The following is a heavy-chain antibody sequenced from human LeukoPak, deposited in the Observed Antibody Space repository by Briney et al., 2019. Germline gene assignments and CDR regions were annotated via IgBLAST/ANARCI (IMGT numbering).Heavy chain of an antibody. CDR3: AGEVLLNAPPYYYGMDV. Sequence: GESLKISCKGSGYSFTSYWIGWVRQMPGKGLEWMGIIYPGDSDTRYSPSFQGQVTISADKSISTAYLQWSSLKASDTAMYYCAGEVLLNAPPYYYGMDVWGQGTTVTVSS. CDR1: GYSFTSYW. V-gene: IGHV5-51*01. J-gene: IGHJ6*02. CDR2: IYPGDSDT.